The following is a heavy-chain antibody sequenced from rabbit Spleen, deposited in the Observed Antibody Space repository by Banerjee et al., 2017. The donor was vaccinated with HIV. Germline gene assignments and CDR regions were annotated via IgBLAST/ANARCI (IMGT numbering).Heavy chain of an antibody. Sequence: QEQLVESGGGLVQPEGSLTLTCKASGFSFSGRDVMCWVRQAPGKGLEWIACINASTGKPVYATWASGRFTVSKASSTTVTLQMTSLTAADTATYFCTTMADSGGYLYLWGQGTLVTVS. CDR1: GFSFSGRDV. CDR2: INASTGKP. J-gene: IGHJ4*01. D-gene: IGHD1-1*01. CDR3: TTMADSGGYLYL. V-gene: IGHV1S45*01.